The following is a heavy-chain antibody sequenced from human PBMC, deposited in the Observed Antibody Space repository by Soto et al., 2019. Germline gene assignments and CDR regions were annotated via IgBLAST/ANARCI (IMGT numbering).Heavy chain of an antibody. V-gene: IGHV1-69*01. CDR3: AREGDYPRPKNNWFDP. D-gene: IGHD3-16*01. CDR1: GGTFSSYA. Sequence: QVQLVQSGAEVEKPGSSVKVSCKASGGTFSSYAISWVRQAPGQGLEWMGGIIPIFGTANYAQKFQGRVTITADESTSTAYMELSSLRSEDTAVYYCAREGDYPRPKNNWFDPWGQGTLVTVSS. J-gene: IGHJ5*02. CDR2: IIPIFGTA.